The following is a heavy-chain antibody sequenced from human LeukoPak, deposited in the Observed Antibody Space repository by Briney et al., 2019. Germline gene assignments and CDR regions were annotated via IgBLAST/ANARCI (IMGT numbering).Heavy chain of an antibody. CDR3: AKGRIAVAGTERWFDP. V-gene: IGHV3-66*01. CDR1: GFTFSSNY. J-gene: IGHJ5*02. CDR2: IYSGGST. D-gene: IGHD6-19*01. Sequence: GGSLRLSCAASGFTFSSNYMSWVRQAPGKGLEWVSVIYSGGSTYYADSVKGRFTISRDNSKNTLYLQMNSLRAEDTALYYCAKGRIAVAGTERWFDPWGQGTLVTVSS.